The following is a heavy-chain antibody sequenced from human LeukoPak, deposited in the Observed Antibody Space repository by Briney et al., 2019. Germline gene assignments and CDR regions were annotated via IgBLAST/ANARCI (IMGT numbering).Heavy chain of an antibody. Sequence: SETLSLTCTVSGGSISSHYWSWIRQPPGKGLEWIGYIYYSGSTNYNPSLRSRVTISVDTSKNQFSLKLSSVTAADTAVYYCARDSSSLPLDYWGQGILVTVSS. CDR2: IYYSGST. V-gene: IGHV4-59*11. D-gene: IGHD6-6*01. J-gene: IGHJ4*02. CDR3: ARDSSSLPLDY. CDR1: GGSISSHY.